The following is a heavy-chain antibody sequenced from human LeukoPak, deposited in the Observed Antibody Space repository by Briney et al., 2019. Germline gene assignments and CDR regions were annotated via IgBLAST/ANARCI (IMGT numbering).Heavy chain of an antibody. CDR3: ARGEYGDYLDY. V-gene: IGHV3-66*02. Sequence: PGGSLRLSCAASGFTVSSNYMSWVRQAPGKGLEWVSVIYSGGSTYYADSVKGRFTISRDNSKNTLYLQMNSLRAEDTALYYCARGEYGDYLDYWGQGTLVTVSS. CDR1: GFTVSSNY. J-gene: IGHJ4*02. D-gene: IGHD4-17*01. CDR2: IYSGGST.